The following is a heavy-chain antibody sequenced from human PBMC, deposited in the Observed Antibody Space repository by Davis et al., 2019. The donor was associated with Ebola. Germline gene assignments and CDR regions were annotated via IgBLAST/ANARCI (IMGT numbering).Heavy chain of an antibody. J-gene: IGHJ6*04. Sequence: GESLKISCAASGFTFDDYAMHWVRQAPGKGLEWVSRANSDGSTTGYGDSVKGRFTISRDNARNTLYLQMNSLRAEDTAVYYCSREVRGGFSPMDLWGTGTTVTVSS. CDR3: SREVRGGFSPMDL. V-gene: IGHV3-74*01. CDR2: ANSDGSTT. CDR1: GFTFDDYA. D-gene: IGHD5-18*01.